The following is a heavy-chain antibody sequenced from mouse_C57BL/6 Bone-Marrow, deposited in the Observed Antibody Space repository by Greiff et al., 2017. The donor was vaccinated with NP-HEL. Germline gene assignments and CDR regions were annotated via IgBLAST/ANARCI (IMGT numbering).Heavy chain of an antibody. Sequence: VQLQQSGPELVKPGASVKMSCKASGYTFTDYNMHWVKQSHGKSLEWIGYINPNNGGTSYNQKFKGKATLTVNKSSSTAYMELRSLTSEDSAVYYCASPPPTPPGYFEVWGTGTTVTVSS. CDR3: ASPPPTPPGYFEV. D-gene: IGHD2-10*01. CDR2: INPNNGGT. V-gene: IGHV1-22*01. J-gene: IGHJ1*03. CDR1: GYTFTDYN.